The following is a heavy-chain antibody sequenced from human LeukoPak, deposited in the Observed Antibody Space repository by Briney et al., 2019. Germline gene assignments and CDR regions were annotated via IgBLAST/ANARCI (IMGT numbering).Heavy chain of an antibody. CDR3: ARDRGPYYYDRTNPFDY. D-gene: IGHD3-22*01. J-gene: IGHJ4*02. Sequence: GASVKVSCKASGYTFTGYYMHWVRQAPGQGLEWMGGIIPIFGTANYAQKFQGRVTITADESTSTAYMELSSLRSEDTAVYYCARDRGPYYYDRTNPFDYWGQGTLVTVSS. CDR1: GYTFTGYY. V-gene: IGHV1-69*13. CDR2: IIPIFGTA.